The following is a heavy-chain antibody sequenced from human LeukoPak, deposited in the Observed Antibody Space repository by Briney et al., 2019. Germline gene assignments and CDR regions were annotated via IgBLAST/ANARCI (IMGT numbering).Heavy chain of an antibody. J-gene: IGHJ4*02. CDR3: AKDRSVLVYSRLDY. Sequence: GGSLRLSCAASGFTFSSYAMSWVRRAPGKGVEWVSAISGSGGSTYYADSVKGRFTISRDNSKNTLYLQMNSLRAEDTAVYYCAKDRSVLVYSRLDYWGQGTLVTVSS. V-gene: IGHV3-23*01. CDR1: GFTFSSYA. D-gene: IGHD6-13*01. CDR2: ISGSGGST.